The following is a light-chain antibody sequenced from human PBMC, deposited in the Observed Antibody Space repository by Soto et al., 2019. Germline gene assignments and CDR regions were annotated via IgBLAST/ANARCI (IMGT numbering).Light chain of an antibody. CDR1: QSVLYSPNNKNY. Sequence: DIVMTQSPDSLAVSLGERATINCKSSQSVLYSPNNKNYLAWYQHKPGQPPKMLIYWASIRESGVPDRFSGSASVTDFTLTISSLQSEDVAVYYCQQYYTNSWSFGQGTKVEIK. J-gene: IGKJ1*01. CDR2: WAS. V-gene: IGKV4-1*01. CDR3: QQYYTNSWS.